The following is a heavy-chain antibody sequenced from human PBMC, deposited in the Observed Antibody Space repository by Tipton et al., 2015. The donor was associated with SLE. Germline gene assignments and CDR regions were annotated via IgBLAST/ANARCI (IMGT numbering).Heavy chain of an antibody. Sequence: LRLSCPVSGGSISSSSYYWGWIRQPPWKGLEWIGYIYYSGSTNYNPSLKSRVTISVDTSKNQFSLKLSSVTAADPAGYYCARRLTRYSGYDYFDYWGQGTLVTVSS. CDR3: ARRLTRYSGYDYFDY. J-gene: IGHJ4*02. CDR2: IYYSGST. CDR1: GGSISSSSYY. V-gene: IGHV4-61*05. D-gene: IGHD5-12*01.